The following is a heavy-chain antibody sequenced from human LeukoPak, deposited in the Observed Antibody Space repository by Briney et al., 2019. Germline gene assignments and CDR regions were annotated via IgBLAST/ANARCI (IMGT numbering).Heavy chain of an antibody. CDR1: GFTFSSYS. Sequence: GGSLRLSCAASGFTFSSYSMNWVRQAPGKGLEWVSSISSSSSYIYYADSVKGRFTISRDNAKNSLYLQMNSLRAEDTAVYYCARVPQYYLTRYGMDVWGQGTTVTVSS. V-gene: IGHV3-21*01. J-gene: IGHJ6*02. CDR3: ARVPQYYLTRYGMDV. D-gene: IGHD3-10*01. CDR2: ISSSSSYI.